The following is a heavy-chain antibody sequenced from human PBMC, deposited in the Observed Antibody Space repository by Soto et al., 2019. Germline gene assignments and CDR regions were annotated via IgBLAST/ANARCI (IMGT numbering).Heavy chain of an antibody. V-gene: IGHV1-18*01. Sequence: ASVKVSCKASGGTFSSYAISWLRQAPGQGLEWLGWINTHNGNTNYAQNLQGRVIMTADTSTSTAYMELRSLRSDDTAIYYCTREGSAPYYYYGMDAWGQGTTVTVS. CDR3: TREGSAPYYYYGMDA. J-gene: IGHJ6*02. CDR1: GGTFSSYA. D-gene: IGHD3-10*01. CDR2: INTHNGNT.